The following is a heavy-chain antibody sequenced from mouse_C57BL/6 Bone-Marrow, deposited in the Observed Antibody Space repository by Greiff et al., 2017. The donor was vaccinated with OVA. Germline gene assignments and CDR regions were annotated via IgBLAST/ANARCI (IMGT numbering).Heavy chain of an antibody. CDR1: GYTFTSYW. CDR2: LHPSDSDT. Sequence: QVQLQQPGAELVKPGASVKVSCKASGYTFTSYWMHWVKQRPGQGLEWIGRLHPSDSDTHYNQKFKGKATLTVDKSSSTAYMQLSSLTSEDSAVDYCGIFPLYFQGPFAYWGQGTLVTVSA. D-gene: IGHD2-1*01. V-gene: IGHV1-74*01. CDR3: GIFPLYFQGPFAY. J-gene: IGHJ3*01.